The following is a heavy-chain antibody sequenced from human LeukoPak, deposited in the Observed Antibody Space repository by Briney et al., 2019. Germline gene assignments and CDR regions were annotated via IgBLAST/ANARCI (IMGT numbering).Heavy chain of an antibody. D-gene: IGHD4-17*01. J-gene: IGHJ4*02. CDR1: GFTFSSYS. CDR2: ISSSSSYI. CDR3: ARVGIYGDYGRYFDY. Sequence: GGSLRLSCAASGFTFSSYSMNWVRQAPGKGLEWVSSISSSSSYIYYADSVKGRFTISRDNAKNSLYLQMNSLRAEDTALYYCARVGIYGDYGRYFDYWGQGTLVTVSS. V-gene: IGHV3-21*04.